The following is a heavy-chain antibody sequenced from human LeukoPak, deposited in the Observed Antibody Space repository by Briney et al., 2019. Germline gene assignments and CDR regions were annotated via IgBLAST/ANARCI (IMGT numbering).Heavy chain of an antibody. V-gene: IGHV3-30*02. CDR2: MQNDGSEK. Sequence: GGSLRLSCAASGFSFSSSAMDWVRHAPGKGLEWVAFMQNDGSEKYYADSVKGRVTISRDISKSTLYLQMNSLRIEDTAVYYCARGFDYGFHYWGQGTLVTVSS. CDR3: ARGFDYGFHY. J-gene: IGHJ4*02. CDR1: GFSFSSSA. D-gene: IGHD4-17*01.